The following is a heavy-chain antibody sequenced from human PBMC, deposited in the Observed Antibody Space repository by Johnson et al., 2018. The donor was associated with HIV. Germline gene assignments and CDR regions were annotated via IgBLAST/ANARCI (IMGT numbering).Heavy chain of an antibody. CDR1: GFTFDDYA. J-gene: IGHJ3*02. D-gene: IGHD6-19*01. Sequence: VQLVESGGGVVQPGRSLRLSCAASGFTFDDYAMHWVRQAPGKGLEWVSGISWNSDDIGYADSVTGRFSISRDNAKNCLYLQMNSLRAEDTAVYYCAKARVRYSSDVDALDIWGQGTMVTVSS. V-gene: IGHV3-9*01. CDR3: AKARVRYSSDVDALDI. CDR2: ISWNSDDI.